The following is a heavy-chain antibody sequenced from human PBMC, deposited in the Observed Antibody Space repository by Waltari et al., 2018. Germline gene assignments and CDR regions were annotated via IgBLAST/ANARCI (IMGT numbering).Heavy chain of an antibody. CDR3: ARGPCGGDCYSPFFDY. D-gene: IGHD2-21*01. CDR2: IYYSGST. J-gene: IGHJ4*02. V-gene: IGHV4-59*01. CDR1: GGSISSYY. Sequence: QVQLQESGPGLVKPSETLSLTCTVSGGSISSYYWSWIRQPPGKGLEWIGYIYYSGSTNYTPSLKSRVTISVDTSKNQFSLKLSSVTAADTAVYYCARGPCGGDCYSPFFDYWGQGTLVTVSS.